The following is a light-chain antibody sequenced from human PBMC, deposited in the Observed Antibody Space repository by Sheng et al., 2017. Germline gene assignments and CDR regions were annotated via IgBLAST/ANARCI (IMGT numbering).Light chain of an antibody. Sequence: QSALTQPPSASGSPGQSVTISCTGTSSDVGGYNYVSWYQQHPGEAPKLIIYEDNKRPSGVSNRFSGTKSGTTASLTISGLQAEDEADYYCCSYAYSSTVFGGGTKLTV. J-gene: IGLJ2*01. V-gene: IGLV2-8*01. CDR2: EDN. CDR3: CSYAYSSTV. CDR1: SSDVGGYNY.